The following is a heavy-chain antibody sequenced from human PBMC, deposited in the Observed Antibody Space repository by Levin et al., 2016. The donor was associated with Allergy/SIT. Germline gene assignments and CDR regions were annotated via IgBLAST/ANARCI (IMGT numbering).Heavy chain of an antibody. D-gene: IGHD5-18*01. Sequence: SETLSLTCAVYGGSFSGYYWSWIRQPPGKGLEWIGEINHSGSTNYNPSLKSRVTISVDTSKNQFSLKLSSVTAADTAVYYCARGRRGYSYGYWGSVFYYYMDVWGKGTTVTVSS. CDR2: INHSGST. V-gene: IGHV4-34*01. CDR3: ARGRRGYSYGYWGSVFYYYMDV. J-gene: IGHJ6*03. CDR1: GGSFSGYY.